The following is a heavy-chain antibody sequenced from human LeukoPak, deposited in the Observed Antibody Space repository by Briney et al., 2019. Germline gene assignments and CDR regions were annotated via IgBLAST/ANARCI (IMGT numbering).Heavy chain of an antibody. V-gene: IGHV4-4*07. J-gene: IGHJ5*02. CDR1: GGSISSYY. CDR3: ARNIVVVPAAIGGYNWFDP. Sequence: SETLSLTCTVSGGSISSYYWSWIRQPAGKGLEWIGRIYTSGSTNYNPSLKSRVTMSVDTSKNQFSLKLSSVTAADTAVYYCARNIVVVPAAIGGYNWFDPLGQGTLVTVSS. CDR2: IYTSGST. D-gene: IGHD2-2*02.